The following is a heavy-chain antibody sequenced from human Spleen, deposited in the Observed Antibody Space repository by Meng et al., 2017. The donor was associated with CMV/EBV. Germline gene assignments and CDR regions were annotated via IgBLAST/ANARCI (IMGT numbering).Heavy chain of an antibody. V-gene: IGHV3-48*03. D-gene: IGHD1-26*01. CDR3: ARGGGAADY. J-gene: IGHJ4*02. CDR2: IDRAGTTI. CDR1: GFTFRSYE. Sequence: GGSLRLSCAASGFTFRSYELHWVRQAPGKGLEWLSRIDRAGTTIYYADSVKGRFTISRDNAEDSLYLQMNSLRAEDTAVYYCARGGGAADYWGQGTLVTVSS.